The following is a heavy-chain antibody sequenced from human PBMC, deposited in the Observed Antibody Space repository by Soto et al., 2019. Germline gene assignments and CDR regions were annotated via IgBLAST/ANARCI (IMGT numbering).Heavy chain of an antibody. CDR2: ISPDGNNA. CDR1: GSTFSSYD. V-gene: IGHV3-30-3*01. J-gene: IGHJ3*02. Sequence: QVQLVESGGXVXXXXXSLRLSCAASGSTFSSYDIHWVRQAPGKGLEWVAHISPDGNNAYYADSVKGRFTISRDNARNTVYLQVNSLRPEDTAVYHGVRGPSHGAFDIWGQGTLVTVSS. CDR3: VRGPSHGAFDI.